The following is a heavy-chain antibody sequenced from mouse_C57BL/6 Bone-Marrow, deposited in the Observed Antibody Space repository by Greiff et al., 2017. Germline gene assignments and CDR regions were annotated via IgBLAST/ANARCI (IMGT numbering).Heavy chain of an antibody. CDR3: ASKVRYFDV. Sequence: QVQLKQSGAELVMPGASVKLSCKASGYTFTSYWMHWVKQRPGQGLEWIGEIDPSDSYTNYNQKFKGKSTLTVDKSSSTAYMQLSSLTSEDSAVYYCASKVRYFDVWGTGTTVTVSS. D-gene: IGHD1-3*01. J-gene: IGHJ1*03. CDR1: GYTFTSYW. V-gene: IGHV1-69*01. CDR2: IDPSDSYT.